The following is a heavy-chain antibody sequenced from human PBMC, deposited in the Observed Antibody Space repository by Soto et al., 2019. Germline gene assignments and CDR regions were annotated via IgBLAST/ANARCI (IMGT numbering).Heavy chain of an antibody. Sequence: EVRLLESGGGLVKPGGSLRLSCATSGLTFSNYAMSWVRQAPGGGLEWVSSMSGSSSTTYYADSVRGRFTISRDRSRDTLFLQMNSLRGEDTAIYYCAKVIRADSTSSNFYYYSGLDVWGQGTTVTVSS. V-gene: IGHV3-23*01. D-gene: IGHD6-6*01. CDR3: AKVIRADSTSSNFYYYSGLDV. J-gene: IGHJ6*02. CDR2: MSGSSSTT. CDR1: GLTFSNYA.